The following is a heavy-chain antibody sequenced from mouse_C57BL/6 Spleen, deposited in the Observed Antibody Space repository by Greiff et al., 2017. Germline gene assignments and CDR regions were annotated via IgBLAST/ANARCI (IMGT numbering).Heavy chain of an antibody. D-gene: IGHD2-1*01. V-gene: IGHV1-50*01. CDR3: ARHYGNYGAY. J-gene: IGHJ3*01. CDR2: IDPSDSYT. CDR1: GYTFTSYW. Sequence: QVQLQQPGAELVKPGASVKLSCKASGYTFTSYWMQWVKQRPGQGLEWIGEIDPSDSYTNYNQKFKGKATLTVDTSSSTAYMQLSSLTSEDSAVYYCARHYGNYGAYWGQGTLVTVSA.